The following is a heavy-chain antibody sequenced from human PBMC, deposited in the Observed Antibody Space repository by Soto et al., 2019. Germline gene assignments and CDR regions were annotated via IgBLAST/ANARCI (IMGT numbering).Heavy chain of an antibody. CDR1: GFTFSSYA. V-gene: IGHV3-23*01. CDR2: ISGSGGST. CDR3: AKEYSSRYSGVLSGMDV. Sequence: GGSLRLSCAASGFTFSSYAMSWVRQAPGKGLEWVSAISGSGGSTYYADSVKGRFTISRDNSKNTLYLQMNSLRAEDTAVYYCAKEYSSRYSGVLSGMDVWGQGTTVTVSS. J-gene: IGHJ6*02. D-gene: IGHD6-19*01.